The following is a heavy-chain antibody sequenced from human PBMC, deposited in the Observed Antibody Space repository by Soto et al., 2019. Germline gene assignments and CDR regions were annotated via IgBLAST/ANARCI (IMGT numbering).Heavy chain of an antibody. CDR3: AREGGRYCSGGSCQVDY. Sequence: SETLSLTCTVSGGSISSSTYYWGWIRQPPGKGLEWIGSIYYSGNTYYTPSLKSRVTISVDTSKNQFSLKLSSVTAADTAVYYCAREGGRYCSGGSCQVDYWGQGTLVTVSS. J-gene: IGHJ4*02. V-gene: IGHV4-39*02. CDR2: IYYSGNT. CDR1: GGSISSSTYY. D-gene: IGHD2-15*01.